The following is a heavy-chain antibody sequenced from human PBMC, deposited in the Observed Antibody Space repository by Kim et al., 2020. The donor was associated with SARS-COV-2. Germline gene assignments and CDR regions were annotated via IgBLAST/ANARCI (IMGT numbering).Heavy chain of an antibody. J-gene: IGHJ3*02. CDR1: GFTLNNDP. Sequence: GGSLRLSCAASGFTLNNDPMTWVRQAPEKGLEWVSTIRDSDEKTFYADSVKGRFTISRDTSKNTLYLRMHSLRVEDTAIYYCARSRFAAAGTGAFDIWGQGTMVTVS. CDR3: ARSRFAAAGTGAFDI. CDR2: IRDSDEKT. V-gene: IGHV3-23*01. D-gene: IGHD6-13*01.